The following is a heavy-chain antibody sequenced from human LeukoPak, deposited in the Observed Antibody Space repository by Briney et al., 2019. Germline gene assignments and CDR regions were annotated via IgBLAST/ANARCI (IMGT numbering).Heavy chain of an antibody. CDR3: ANGYSSTYYNALDI. CDR2: ISASGDST. CDR1: GFTFRKYA. J-gene: IGHJ3*02. V-gene: IGHV3-23*01. D-gene: IGHD6-13*01. Sequence: GGSLRLSCAASGFTFRKYAMSWVRQAPGKGLEWVSGISASGDSTYYADSVKGRVTISRDNSKNTLYLQMNSLRAEDTAVYYCANGYSSTYYNALDIRGQGTMVTVSS.